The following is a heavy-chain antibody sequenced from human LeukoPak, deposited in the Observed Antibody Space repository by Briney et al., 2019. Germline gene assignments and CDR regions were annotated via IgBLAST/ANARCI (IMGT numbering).Heavy chain of an antibody. D-gene: IGHD2-15*01. CDR2: ISTDGYTT. CDR1: GLAFSAYK. J-gene: IGHJ4*02. V-gene: IGHV3-74*01. Sequence: GGSLRLSCAASGLAFSAYKMHWVRQAPWKGLVWVSRISTDGYTTDYADFVQGRFTASRDNTKNTWSLEMNSLRAEDTAVYYCVVGGSPGYWGQGTLVTVSS. CDR3: VVGGSPGY.